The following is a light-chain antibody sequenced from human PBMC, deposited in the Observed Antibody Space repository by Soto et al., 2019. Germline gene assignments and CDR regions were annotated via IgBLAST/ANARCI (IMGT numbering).Light chain of an antibody. J-gene: IGLJ1*01. V-gene: IGLV2-14*03. CDR3: SSYTSSSTYV. Sequence: QSVLTQPASVSGSPGQSITISCTGTSSDVGGYIYVSWYQQHPGKAPKLMIYDVTNRPSGVSNRFSGSKSGYTASLTISGLQAEDEADCYCSSYTSSSTYVFGTGTKVTVL. CDR1: SSDVGGYIY. CDR2: DVT.